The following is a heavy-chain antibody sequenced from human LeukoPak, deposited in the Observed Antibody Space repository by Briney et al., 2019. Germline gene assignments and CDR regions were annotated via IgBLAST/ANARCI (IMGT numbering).Heavy chain of an antibody. Sequence: SVKVSCKASGGTFSSYAISWVRQAPGQGLEWMGRIIPILGIANYAQKFQGRVTITADKSTSTAYMELSSLRSEDTAVYYCANPGDSYGMDVWGQGTTVTVSS. V-gene: IGHV1-69*04. D-gene: IGHD3-10*01. CDR3: ANPGDSYGMDV. CDR1: GGTFSSYA. J-gene: IGHJ6*02. CDR2: IIPILGIA.